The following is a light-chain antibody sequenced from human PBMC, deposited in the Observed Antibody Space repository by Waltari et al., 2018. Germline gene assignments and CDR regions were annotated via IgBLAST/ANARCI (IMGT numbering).Light chain of an antibody. V-gene: IGKV1-5*03. Sequence: DIQMTQSPSSLSASVGERVTITCRASQSVNSWLAWYQQKPGKAQKLLIYKASSLEGGVPSRFSGSGSGTEFTLTINSLQPDDSATYYCQQDSTYSTFGQGTKVEIK. CDR2: KAS. J-gene: IGKJ1*01. CDR1: QSVNSW. CDR3: QQDSTYST.